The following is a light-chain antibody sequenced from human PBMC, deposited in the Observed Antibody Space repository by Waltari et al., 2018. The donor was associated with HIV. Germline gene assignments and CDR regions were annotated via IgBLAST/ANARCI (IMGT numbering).Light chain of an antibody. CDR3: QQSYSTLH. Sequence: DIQMTQSPSSLSASVGDRVTITCRASQSISTYLNWYQKKSGKAPKLLIYAASSLQSGVPSRFSGSGSGTDFTLTISSLQPEDVATYYCQQSYSTLHFGQGTKLEIK. J-gene: IGKJ2*01. CDR2: AAS. CDR1: QSISTY. V-gene: IGKV1-39*01.